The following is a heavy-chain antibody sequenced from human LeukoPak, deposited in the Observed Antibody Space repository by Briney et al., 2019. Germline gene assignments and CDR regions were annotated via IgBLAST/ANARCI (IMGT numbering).Heavy chain of an antibody. V-gene: IGHV3-72*01. CDR2: SRNKANGYTT. D-gene: IGHD1-26*01. Sequence: GGSLRLSCAASGFTFSDHYVDWVRQAPGKGLEWVGRSRNKANGYTTQYAASVKGRFTISRDDSKDSLYLQMNSLKAEDTAVYFCARLGKYGGTYYFDYWGQGTLVTVSS. CDR1: GFTFSDHY. CDR3: ARLGKYGGTYYFDY. J-gene: IGHJ4*02.